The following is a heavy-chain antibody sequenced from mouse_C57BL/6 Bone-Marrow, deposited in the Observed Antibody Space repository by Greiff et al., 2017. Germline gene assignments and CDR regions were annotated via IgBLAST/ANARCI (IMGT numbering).Heavy chain of an antibody. CDR1: GYTFTSYT. D-gene: IGHD2-1*01. CDR3: ARKGSSYYGNYGYALDY. V-gene: IGHV1-4*02. CDR2: INPSGGYI. J-gene: IGHJ4*01. Sequence: VQLQQSAAELARPGAAVKMSCKASGYTFTSYTMHWVKQRPGQGLEGIRYINPSGGYIEYNQKFKDKTTLTADKSSSTAYMQVSNLTSEDSAVFYCARKGSSYYGNYGYALDYWGQGTTVTVSS.